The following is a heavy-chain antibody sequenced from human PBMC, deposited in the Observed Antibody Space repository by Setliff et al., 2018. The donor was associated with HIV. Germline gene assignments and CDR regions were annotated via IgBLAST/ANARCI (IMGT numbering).Heavy chain of an antibody. V-gene: IGHV4-39*07. CDR1: GDSIISGSYY. CDR3: ARVKSGTLGGYVDY. D-gene: IGHD3-16*01. CDR2: IYNGGAS. J-gene: IGHJ4*02. Sequence: SETLSLTCIVTGDSIISGSYYWAWIRQPPGKGLEWIGTIYNGGASHYNPSLKSRVIIFLDPSKNQFSLELTTVTAADTAVYFCARVKSGTLGGYVDYWGQGTLVTVSS.